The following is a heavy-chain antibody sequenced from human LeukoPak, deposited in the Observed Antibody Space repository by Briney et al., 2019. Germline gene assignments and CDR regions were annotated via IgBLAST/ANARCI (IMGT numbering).Heavy chain of an antibody. CDR1: GYTFTGYY. J-gene: IGHJ4*02. CDR2: INPNSGGT. Sequence: ASVKVSCKASGYTFTGYYMHWVRQAPGQGLEWMGWINPNSGGTNYAQKFQGRVTMTRDTSISTAYMELSRLRSDDTAVYYCASLSWFGELGDFDYWGQGTLVAVSS. CDR3: ASLSWFGELGDFDY. D-gene: IGHD3-10*01. V-gene: IGHV1-2*02.